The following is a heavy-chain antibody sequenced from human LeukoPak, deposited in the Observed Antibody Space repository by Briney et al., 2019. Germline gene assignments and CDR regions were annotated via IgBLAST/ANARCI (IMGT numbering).Heavy chain of an antibody. V-gene: IGHV3-7*01. Sequence: GGSLRLSCAVSGFTFSTEWMTWVRQAPGRGLEWVANIKPDGSDKYYVDSVKGRFTISRDNAKNSLYLQMNTLRAEDTAVYYCARGISLWNGDSWGQGTLVSVSS. J-gene: IGHJ4*02. CDR3: ARGISLWNGDS. CDR2: IKPDGSDK. D-gene: IGHD1-1*01. CDR1: GFTFSTEW.